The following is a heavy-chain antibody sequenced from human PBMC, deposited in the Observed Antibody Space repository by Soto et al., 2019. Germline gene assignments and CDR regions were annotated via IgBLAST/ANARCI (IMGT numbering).Heavy chain of an antibody. D-gene: IGHD6-6*01. V-gene: IGHV4-61*01. CDR2: IYYSGST. CDR3: ARATRKNIDY. Sequence: QVQLQESGPGLVKPSETLSLTCTVSGGSVSSGSYYWSWIRQPPGKGLEWIGYIYYSGSTNYNPSLNSRVTISVNTSKNRSSLKLSSVTAADTAVYYCARATRKNIDYWGQGTLVTVSS. CDR1: GGSVSSGSYY. J-gene: IGHJ4*02.